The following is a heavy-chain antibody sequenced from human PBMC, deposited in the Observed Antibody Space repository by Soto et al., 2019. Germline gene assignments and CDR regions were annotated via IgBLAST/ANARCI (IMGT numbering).Heavy chain of an antibody. CDR3: AKDPYPDTAMVGSPDFDY. CDR1: GFTFSSYG. CDR2: ISYDGSNK. D-gene: IGHD5-18*01. Sequence: QVQLVESGGGVVQPGRSLRLSCAASGFTFSSYGMHWVRQAPGKGLEWVAVISYDGSNKYYADSVKGRFTISRDNSKNTLYRQMNSLRAEDTAVYYCAKDPYPDTAMVGSPDFDYWGQGTLVTVSS. J-gene: IGHJ4*02. V-gene: IGHV3-30*18.